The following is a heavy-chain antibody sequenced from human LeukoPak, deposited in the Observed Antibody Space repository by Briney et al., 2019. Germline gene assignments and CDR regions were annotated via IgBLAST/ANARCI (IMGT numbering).Heavy chain of an antibody. CDR2: ISYHGRDT. CDR1: GVTFSSFA. CDR3: AAQPCSVGRRYLDY. V-gene: IGHV3-30*09. J-gene: IGHJ4*02. D-gene: IGHD2-15*01. Sequence: HPGGSLRLSCAASGVTFSSFAMHWVRQAPGKGLEWVAVISYHGRDTYYADSVKGRFAISRDNSKNTLYLQLNSLGAEDTAVYYCAAQPCSVGRRYLDYWGQGTLVTVSS.